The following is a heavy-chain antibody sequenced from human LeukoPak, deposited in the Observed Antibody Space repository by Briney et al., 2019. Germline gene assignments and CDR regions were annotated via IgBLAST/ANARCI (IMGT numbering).Heavy chain of an antibody. CDR1: GYTFTSYY. V-gene: IGHV1-46*01. CDR2: INPSGGST. D-gene: IGHD3-22*01. J-gene: IGHJ4*02. CDR3: ARSYDSSGYCGGYWFDY. Sequence: ASVKVSCKASGYTFTSYYMHWVRQAPGQGLEWMGIINPSGGSTSYAQKFQGRVTMTRDTSTSTVYMELSSLRSGDTAVYYCARSYDSSGYCGGYWFDYWGQGTLVTVSS.